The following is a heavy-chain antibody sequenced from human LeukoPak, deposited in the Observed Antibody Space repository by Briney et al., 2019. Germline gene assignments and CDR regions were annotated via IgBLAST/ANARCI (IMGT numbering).Heavy chain of an antibody. V-gene: IGHV4-31*03. CDR2: IYYSGST. J-gene: IGHJ3*02. CDR3: ARYSGPRDAFDI. D-gene: IGHD5-12*01. Sequence: SQTLSLTCTVSGGSISSGGYYWSWISQHPGKGLEWIGYIYYSGSTYYNPSLKSRVTISVDTSKNQFSLKLSSVTAADTAVYYCARYSGPRDAFDIWGQGTMVTVSS. CDR1: GGSISSGGYY.